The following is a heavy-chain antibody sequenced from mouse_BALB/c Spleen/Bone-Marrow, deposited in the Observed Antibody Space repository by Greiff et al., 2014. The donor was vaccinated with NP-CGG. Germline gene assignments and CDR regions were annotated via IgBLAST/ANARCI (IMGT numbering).Heavy chain of an antibody. V-gene: IGHV14-3*02. Sequence: EVQLQQSGAELVKPGASVKLSCTTSGFNIKDTYIHWVKQRPEQGLEWIGRIDPANGNTKYDPEFQGKATITADTSSNTAYLHLSSLTSEDSAVYSCAHDAPFAYWGQGTLVTVSA. CDR1: GFNIKDTY. CDR2: IDPANGNT. D-gene: IGHD2-3*01. J-gene: IGHJ3*01. CDR3: AHDAPFAY.